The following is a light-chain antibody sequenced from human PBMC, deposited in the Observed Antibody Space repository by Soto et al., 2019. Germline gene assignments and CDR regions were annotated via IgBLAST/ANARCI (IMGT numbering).Light chain of an antibody. CDR2: DVS. Sequence: DIHMTQAPSTLSAFVGDRVTITCRASQSISLWLAWYQQKPGKAPRLLIYDVSTLESGVPSRFSGSGSGTEFSLTINSLEPDDFATYYCQQYNSYSWTFGQGTKGDI. CDR3: QQYNSYSWT. V-gene: IGKV1-5*01. CDR1: QSISLW. J-gene: IGKJ1*01.